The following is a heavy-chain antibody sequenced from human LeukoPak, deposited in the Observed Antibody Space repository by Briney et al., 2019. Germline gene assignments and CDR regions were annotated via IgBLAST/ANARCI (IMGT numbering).Heavy chain of an antibody. CDR2: INRDGSKN. CDR3: ASLGYCSGGSCSYSIFDY. J-gene: IGHJ4*02. D-gene: IGHD2-15*01. V-gene: IGHV3-7*03. CDR1: EFTFGSYW. Sequence: GGSLRLSCAASEFTFGSYWMTWVRQAPGKGLGWVANINRDGSKNHFVDSVKGRFTISRDNAKNFLYLQMNSLRAEDTAVYYCASLGYCSGGSCSYSIFDYWGQGTLVTVSS.